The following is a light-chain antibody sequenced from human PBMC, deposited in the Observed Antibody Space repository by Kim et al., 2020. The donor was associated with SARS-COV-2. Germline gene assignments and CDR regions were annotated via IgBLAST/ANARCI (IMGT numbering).Light chain of an antibody. CDR3: QQYNSYPYT. CDR1: QGISKN. CDR2: AAS. J-gene: IGKJ2*01. Sequence: SASVGDRVPITCRASQGISKNLAWFQQKPRTAPTSLIYAASSLQYGVPSKFSGSGSGTDFTLTISSLQPEDFATYYCQQYNSYPYTFGQGTKLEIK. V-gene: IGKV1-16*02.